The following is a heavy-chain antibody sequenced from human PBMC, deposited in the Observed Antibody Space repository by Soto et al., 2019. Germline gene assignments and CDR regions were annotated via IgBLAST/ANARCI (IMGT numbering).Heavy chain of an antibody. CDR3: ARDVRRVGPTTNYYYGMDV. V-gene: IGHV6-1*01. J-gene: IGHJ6*02. CDR1: GDSVSSNSAA. Sequence: SQTLSLTCAISGDSVSSNSAAWNWIRQSPSRGLEWLGRTYYRSKWYNDYAVSVKSRITINPDTSKNQFSLQLNSVTPEDTAVYYCARDVRRVGPTTNYYYGMDVWGQGTTVTVSS. D-gene: IGHD1-26*01. CDR2: TYYRSKWYN.